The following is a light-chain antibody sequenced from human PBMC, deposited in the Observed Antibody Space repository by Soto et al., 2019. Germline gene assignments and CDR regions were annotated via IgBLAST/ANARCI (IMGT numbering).Light chain of an antibody. CDR2: DDN. V-gene: IGLV6-57*01. Sequence: NFMLTQPHSVSESPGKTVSISCTRSSGNIASNYIQWYQQRPGSSPPTVIYDDNQRPSGVPDRFSGSIDSSSNSASLTISGLKTEDEADYYCQSYDSTNWVFGGGTKLTVL. CDR3: QSYDSTNWV. J-gene: IGLJ3*02. CDR1: SGNIASNY.